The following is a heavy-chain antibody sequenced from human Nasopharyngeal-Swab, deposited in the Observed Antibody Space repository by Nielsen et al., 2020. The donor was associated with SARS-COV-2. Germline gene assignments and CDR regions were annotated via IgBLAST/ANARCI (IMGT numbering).Heavy chain of an antibody. J-gene: IGHJ6*03. Sequence: SVKVSCKASGGTFSSYAISWVRQAPGQGLEWMGGIIPIFGTANYAQKFQGRVTITADESTSTAYMELSSLRYEDTAVYYCARDQGGNSVFSYYYYMDVWGKGTTVTVSS. D-gene: IGHD4-23*01. V-gene: IGHV1-69*13. CDR1: GGTFSSYA. CDR3: ARDQGGNSVFSYYYYMDV. CDR2: IIPIFGTA.